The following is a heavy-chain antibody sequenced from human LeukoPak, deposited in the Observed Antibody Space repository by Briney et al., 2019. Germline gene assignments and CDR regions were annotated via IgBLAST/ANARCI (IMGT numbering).Heavy chain of an antibody. CDR2: VSPIYGTS. D-gene: IGHD2-15*01. CDR3: ARDCSGGRCYGAFDI. Sequence: AASVKVSCKASGGTFGRYAITWVRQAPGQRLEWMGGVSPIYGTSDYAQRFQGRVTISADESTSTAFLVVRSLRSEDTAVYYCARDCSGGRCYGAFDIWGQGTLVIVSS. V-gene: IGHV1-69*01. J-gene: IGHJ3*02. CDR1: GGTFGRYA.